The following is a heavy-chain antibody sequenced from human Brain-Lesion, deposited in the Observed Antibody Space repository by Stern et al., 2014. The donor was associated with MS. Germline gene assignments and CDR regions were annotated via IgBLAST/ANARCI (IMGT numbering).Heavy chain of an antibody. CDR1: GGSINSGGYY. D-gene: IGHD3-22*01. CDR2: IYYTGSA. J-gene: IGHJ4*02. V-gene: IGHV4-31*03. Sequence: MQLVESGPGLVKPSQTLPLTCTVSGGSINSGGYYWSWIRQYPGKGLEWIGYIYYTGSAYYDPSPKSRLSMSIDTSKNQFSLNLNSVTAADTAVYYCARGARYSDSSGYYFYFDYWGQGPLVTVSS. CDR3: ARGARYSDSSGYYFYFDY.